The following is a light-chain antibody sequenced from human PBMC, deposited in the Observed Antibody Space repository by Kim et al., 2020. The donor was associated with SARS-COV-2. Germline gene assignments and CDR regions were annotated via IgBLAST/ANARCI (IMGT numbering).Light chain of an antibody. CDR2: TND. V-gene: IGLV1-44*01. CDR3: AAWDDSLKGYV. Sequence: QSVLTQPPSTSGTPGQRVTISCSGRSSNIGGNTVNWYQQVPGTAPKLLIHTNDHRPSGVPDRFSGSKSGTSASLAIRGLRSEDEADYYCAAWDDSLKGYVFGAGTKVTVL. J-gene: IGLJ1*01. CDR1: SSNIGGNT.